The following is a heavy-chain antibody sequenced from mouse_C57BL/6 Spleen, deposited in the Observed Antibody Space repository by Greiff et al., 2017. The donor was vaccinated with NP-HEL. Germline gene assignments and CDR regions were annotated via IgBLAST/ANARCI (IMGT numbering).Heavy chain of an antibody. J-gene: IGHJ4*01. CDR3: ARSYYGSSLNYAMDY. D-gene: IGHD1-1*01. Sequence: VQLQQSGAELVRPGTSVKLSCKASGYTFTSYWMHWVKQRPGQGLEWIGVIDPSDSYTNYNQKFKGKATLTVDTSSSTAYMQLSSLTSEDSAVYYCARSYYGSSLNYAMDYWGQGTSVTVSS. V-gene: IGHV1-59*01. CDR2: IDPSDSYT. CDR1: GYTFTSYW.